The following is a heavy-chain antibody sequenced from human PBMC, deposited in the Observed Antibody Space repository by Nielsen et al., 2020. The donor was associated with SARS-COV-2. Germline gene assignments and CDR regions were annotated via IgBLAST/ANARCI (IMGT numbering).Heavy chain of an antibody. CDR3: ARNLFYVLDYYYYYYGMDV. D-gene: IGHD1-1*01. V-gene: IGHV7-4-1*02. J-gene: IGHJ6*02. Sequence: WVRQAPGQGLEWMGWINTNTGNPTYAQGFTGRFVFSLDTSVSTAYPQISSLKAEDTAVYYCARNLFYVLDYYYYYYGMDVWGQGTTVTVSS. CDR2: INTNTGNP.